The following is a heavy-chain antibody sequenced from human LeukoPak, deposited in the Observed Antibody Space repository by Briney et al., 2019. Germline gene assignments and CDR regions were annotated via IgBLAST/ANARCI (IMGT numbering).Heavy chain of an antibody. Sequence: GASVKVSCKASGGTFSSYAISWVRQAPGQGLEWMGGIIPIFGTANYAQKFQGRVTITADESTSTAYMELSSLRSDDTAVYYCARFSRDYYGSGSYYPYYYYYMDVWGKGTTVTISS. J-gene: IGHJ6*03. CDR1: GGTFSSYA. V-gene: IGHV1-69*13. CDR3: ARFSRDYYGSGSYYPYYYYYMDV. D-gene: IGHD3-10*01. CDR2: IIPIFGTA.